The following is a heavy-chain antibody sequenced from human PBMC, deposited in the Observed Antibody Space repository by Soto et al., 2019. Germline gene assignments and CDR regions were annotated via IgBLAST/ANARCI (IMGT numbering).Heavy chain of an antibody. CDR2: ISYDGSNK. V-gene: IGHV3-30-3*01. D-gene: IGHD2-2*01. Sequence: GGSVRLSCAASGVTFSSYAMHWVRQAPGKGLEWVAVISYDGSNKYYADSVKGRFTISRDNSKNTLYLQMNSLRAEDTAVYYCARDWRGVIVVVPAAMGWFDPWGQGTLVTVS. J-gene: IGHJ5*02. CDR1: GVTFSSYA. CDR3: ARDWRGVIVVVPAAMGWFDP.